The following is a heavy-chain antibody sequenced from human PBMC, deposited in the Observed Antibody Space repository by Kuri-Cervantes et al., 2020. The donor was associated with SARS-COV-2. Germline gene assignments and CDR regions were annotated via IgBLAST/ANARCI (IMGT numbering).Heavy chain of an antibody. CDR3: WTATGRAGPDY. Sequence: GESLKISCEASGFTFGDSGMHWVRQTPGKGLEWVAFIMYDANNIKYADSVKGRFTISRDNSKNTLNLQMTSLRTDDTGVYYCWTATGRAGPDYWGQGTLVTVSS. J-gene: IGHJ4*02. CDR2: IMYDANNI. D-gene: IGHD3/OR15-3a*01. V-gene: IGHV3-30*02. CDR1: GFTFGDSG.